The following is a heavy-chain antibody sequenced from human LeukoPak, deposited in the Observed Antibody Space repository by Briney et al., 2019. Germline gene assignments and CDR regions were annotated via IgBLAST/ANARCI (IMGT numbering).Heavy chain of an antibody. V-gene: IGHV1-69*04. CDR1: GGTFSSYT. D-gene: IGHD2-2*01. Sequence: SVKVSCKASGGTFSSYTISWVRQAPGQGLEWVGRIIPILGIANYAQKFQGRVTITADKSTSTAYMELSSLRSEDTAVYYCAREEDCSSTSCYQVFDYWGQGTLVTVSS. CDR2: IIPILGIA. CDR3: AREEDCSSTSCYQVFDY. J-gene: IGHJ4*02.